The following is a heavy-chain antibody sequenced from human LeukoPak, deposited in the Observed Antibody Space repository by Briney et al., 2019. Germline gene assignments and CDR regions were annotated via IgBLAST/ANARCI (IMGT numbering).Heavy chain of an antibody. V-gene: IGHV4-59*01. CDR1: GGSISSYY. CDR3: ARVPDRSGYYYYFDY. CDR2: IHYSGGT. D-gene: IGHD3-22*01. Sequence: SETLSLTCSDSGGSISSYYWSWIRQPPGKGLEWIGYIHYSGGTNYNPSLKSRVTISVDTSKNQFSLKLTSVTAADTAVYYCARVPDRSGYYYYFDYWGQGTLVTVSS. J-gene: IGHJ4*02.